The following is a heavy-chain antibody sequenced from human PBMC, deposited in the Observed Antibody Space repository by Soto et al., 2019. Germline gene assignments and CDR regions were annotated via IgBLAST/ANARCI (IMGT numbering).Heavy chain of an antibody. D-gene: IGHD4-17*01. V-gene: IGHV1-69*05. J-gene: IGHJ4*02. Sequence: SVKVSCKASGYTFTSYGISWVRQAPGQGLEWMGGIIPIFGTANYAQKFQGRVTITRDTSASTAYMELSSLRSEDTAVYYCARLGYGDSGPNFAYWGQGTLVPVS. CDR3: ARLGYGDSGPNFAY. CDR2: IIPIFGTA. CDR1: GYTFTSYG.